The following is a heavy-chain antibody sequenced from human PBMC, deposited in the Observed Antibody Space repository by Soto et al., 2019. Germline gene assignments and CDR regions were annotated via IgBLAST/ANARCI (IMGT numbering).Heavy chain of an antibody. CDR2: ASYDGSET. Sequence: GGSLRLSCAASGFDFRSYGIHWVRQAPGRGLEWVAAASYDGSETYYADSAKGRFTVSKEISKKTVFLQMNALRPEDTAVYFCVRDSGWPILNFDSWGQGTLVTVS. V-gene: IGHV3-30*03. CDR1: GFDFRSYG. D-gene: IGHD3-10*01. J-gene: IGHJ4*02. CDR3: VRDSGWPILNFDS.